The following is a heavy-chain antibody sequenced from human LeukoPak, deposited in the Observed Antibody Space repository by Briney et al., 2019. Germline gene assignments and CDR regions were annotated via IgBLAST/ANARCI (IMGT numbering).Heavy chain of an antibody. J-gene: IGHJ4*02. CDR3: ARDSIFGVVRGNFDY. CDR2: FDPEDGET. CDR1: GYTLTELS. V-gene: IGHV1-24*01. D-gene: IGHD3-3*01. Sequence: ASVKVSCKVSGYTLTELSMHWVRQAPGKGLEWMGGFDPEDGETIYAQKLQGRVTMTTDTSTSTAYMELRSPRSDDTAVYYCARDSIFGVVRGNFDYWGQGTLVTVSS.